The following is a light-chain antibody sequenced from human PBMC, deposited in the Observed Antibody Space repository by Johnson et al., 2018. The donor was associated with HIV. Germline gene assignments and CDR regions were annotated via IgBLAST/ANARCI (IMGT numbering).Light chain of an antibody. V-gene: IGLV1-51*01. CDR3: GTWDSSLTSYV. Sequence: QSVLTQPPSVSAAPGQKVTISCSGSSSNIGNNYVSWYQQLPGTDPELLIYDNNKRPSGIPGRFGGSESGPSATLGITGLQTGDESDYYCGTWDSSLTSYVFGAGTKVTVL. CDR2: DNN. J-gene: IGLJ1*01. CDR1: SSNIGNNY.